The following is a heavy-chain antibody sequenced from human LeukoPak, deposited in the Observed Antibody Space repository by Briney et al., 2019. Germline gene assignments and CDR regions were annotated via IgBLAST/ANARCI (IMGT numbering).Heavy chain of an antibody. CDR1: GGSLSIYY. CDR3: ARSTPVAGSGGIDS. CDR2: IYYTGTT. Sequence: SETLSLTCSVSGGSLSIYYWTWLRQIPGKGLEWIGYIYYTGTTNYSPLFESRATISVDTSKNQFSLKLTSVTAADTAVYYCARSTPVAGSGGIDSWGQGTLVTVSS. D-gene: IGHD6-19*01. J-gene: IGHJ4*02. V-gene: IGHV4-59*08.